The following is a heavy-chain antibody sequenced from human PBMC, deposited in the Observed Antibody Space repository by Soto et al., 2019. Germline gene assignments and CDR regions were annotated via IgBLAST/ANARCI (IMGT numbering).Heavy chain of an antibody. CDR1: GYTFTAYG. CDR2: VSTNDDRT. V-gene: IGHV1-18*01. CDR3: ARELNAESSAYYSFAF. D-gene: IGHD2-21*01. J-gene: IGHJ4*02. Sequence: QVQLVQSGPEVKMPGASVKVSCKTSGYTFTAYGLAWLRQAPGQRPEWMGWVSTNDDRTNYARKFQGRVTMTTVRSTTTTSLEPRSLGTDDTAVYYCARELNAESSAYYSFAFWGQGTLVTVSS.